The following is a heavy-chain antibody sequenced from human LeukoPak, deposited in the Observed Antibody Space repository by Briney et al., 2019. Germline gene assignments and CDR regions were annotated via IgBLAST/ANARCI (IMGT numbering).Heavy chain of an antibody. Sequence: GGSLRLSCAASGFTFDDYAMNWVRQAPGKGLEWVSSISSSSSYIYYADSVKGRFTISRDNAKNSLYLQMNSLRAEDTAVYYCARDEYNWNVDAFDIWGQGTVVTVSS. CDR1: GFTFDDYA. CDR3: ARDEYNWNVDAFDI. V-gene: IGHV3-21*01. CDR2: ISSSSSYI. J-gene: IGHJ3*02. D-gene: IGHD1-20*01.